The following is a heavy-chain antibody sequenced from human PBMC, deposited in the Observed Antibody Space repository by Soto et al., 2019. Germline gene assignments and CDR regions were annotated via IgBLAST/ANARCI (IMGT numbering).Heavy chain of an antibody. V-gene: IGHV3-74*01. CDR2: ISDDGSTA. CDR3: ARGTRVSSTGTGAH. Sequence: PGGSLRLSCSVSGFTFSAYWMHWVRQVPGKGLTWVSRISDDGSTATYADSVKGRFVISRDNAKNSLYLEMNTLRADDSGLYYCARGTRVSSTGTGAHWGRGTLVTAPQ. CDR1: GFTFSAYW. D-gene: IGHD1-1*01. J-gene: IGHJ4*02.